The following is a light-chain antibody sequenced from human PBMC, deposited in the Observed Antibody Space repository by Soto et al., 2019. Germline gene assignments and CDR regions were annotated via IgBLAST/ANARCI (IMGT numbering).Light chain of an antibody. CDR2: KAS. V-gene: IGKV1-5*03. CDR3: QQYERYIT. Sequence: DIQMTQSPSTLSTSVGDRVTITCRASQSIGSWLAWYQQKPGKAPKLLIYKASTLESGVPSRFSGSGSGTQFTLTISSLQPDDFAPYYCQQYERYITFGQGTRLE. J-gene: IGKJ5*01. CDR1: QSIGSW.